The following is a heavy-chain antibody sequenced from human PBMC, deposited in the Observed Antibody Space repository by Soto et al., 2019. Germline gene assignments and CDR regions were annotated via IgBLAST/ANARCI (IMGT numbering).Heavy chain of an antibody. D-gene: IGHD2-2*01. CDR2: ISGSGGST. J-gene: IGHJ4*02. CDR3: AKGPPLGYCSSTSCYRVAY. V-gene: IGHV3-23*01. CDR1: GFTFSSYA. Sequence: GSLRLSCAAYGFTFSSYAMSWVRQAPGKGLEWVSAISGSGGSTYYADSVKGRFTISRDNSKNTLYLQMNSLSAEDTAVYYRAKGPPLGYCSSTSCYRVAYWGQGTLVTVSS.